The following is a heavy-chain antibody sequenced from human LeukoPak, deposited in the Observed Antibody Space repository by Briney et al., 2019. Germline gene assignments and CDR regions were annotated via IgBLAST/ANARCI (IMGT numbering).Heavy chain of an antibody. D-gene: IGHD1-1*01. CDR1: GGSISSSSYY. Sequence: SETLSLTCTVSGGSISSSSYYWGWIRQPPGKGLEWIGSIYYSGSTYYNPSLKSRVTISVDTSKNQFSLKLCSVTAADTAVYYCARPMYNGNDEFQDYYYYMDVWGKGTTVTVSS. V-gene: IGHV4-39*01. J-gene: IGHJ6*03. CDR3: ARPMYNGNDEFQDYYYYMDV. CDR2: IYYSGST.